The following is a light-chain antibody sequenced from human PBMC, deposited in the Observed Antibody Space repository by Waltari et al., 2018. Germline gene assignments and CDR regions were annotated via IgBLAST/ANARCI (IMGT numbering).Light chain of an antibody. V-gene: IGKV3-11*01. CDR3: QQRGG. J-gene: IGKJ1*01. Sequence: EIVLTQSPATLSLSPGERATLSCRASQSVSSYLAWYQQKPGQAPRLLIYDASNRATGIPARFSGSGSGTDFTLTISSLEPEDFAVYYCQQRGGFDQGTKVEIK. CDR2: DAS. CDR1: QSVSSY.